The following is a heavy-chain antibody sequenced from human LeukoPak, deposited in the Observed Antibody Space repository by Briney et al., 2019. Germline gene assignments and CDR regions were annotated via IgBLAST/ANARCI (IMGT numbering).Heavy chain of an antibody. Sequence: GGSLRLSCAASGFTFSNYGMHWVRQAPGKGLEWPSYISTSSSYIYYADSVKGRFTVSRDNAMNSLFLQMNSLIAEDTAVYYCARVGIRFLEQYYFDYWGQGTLVTVSS. J-gene: IGHJ4*02. CDR2: ISTSSSYI. D-gene: IGHD3-3*01. CDR1: GFTFSNYG. V-gene: IGHV3-21*01. CDR3: ARVGIRFLEQYYFDY.